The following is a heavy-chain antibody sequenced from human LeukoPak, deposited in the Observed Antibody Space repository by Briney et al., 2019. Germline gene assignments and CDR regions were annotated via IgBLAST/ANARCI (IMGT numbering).Heavy chain of an antibody. CDR2: IHRDSGGT. V-gene: IGHV1-2*02. CDR1: GYTFSDYY. J-gene: IGHJ5*02. D-gene: IGHD4/OR15-4a*01. CDR3: ERVSESRGASALDP. Sequence: ASVKVSCTASGYTFSDYYMHWVRQAPGQGHEWMGWIHRDSGGTKYAQKFQGRVTITRDTSISTAYMELSRLTSDDTAMYWCERVSESRGASALDPWGQGTLVTVSS.